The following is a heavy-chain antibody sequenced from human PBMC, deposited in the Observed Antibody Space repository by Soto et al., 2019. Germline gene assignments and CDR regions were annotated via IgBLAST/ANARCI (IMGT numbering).Heavy chain of an antibody. D-gene: IGHD6-19*01. CDR1: GGSISSGGYY. J-gene: IGHJ6*03. CDR3: AKDLMHSSGWFYYYYYMEV. Sequence: PSETLSLTCTVSGGSISSGGYYWSWIRQHPGKGLEWIGYIYYSGSTYYNPSLKSRVTISVDTSKNQFSLKLSSVTAADTAVYYCAKDLMHSSGWFYYYYYMEVWGKGTTVTVSS. V-gene: IGHV4-31*03. CDR2: IYYSGST.